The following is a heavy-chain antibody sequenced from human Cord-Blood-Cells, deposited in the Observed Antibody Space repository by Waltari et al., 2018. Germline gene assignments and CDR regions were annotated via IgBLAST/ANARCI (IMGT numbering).Heavy chain of an antibody. CDR2: IYHSGST. J-gene: IGHJ4*02. CDR1: GGSISSGGYS. CDR3: ARVVISSSWFDY. D-gene: IGHD6-13*01. V-gene: IGHV4-30-2*01. Sequence: QLQLQESGSGLVKPSQTLSLTCAVSGGSISSGGYSWSWIRQPPGKGLEWIGYIYHSGSTCDNPSLKSRVTISVDRPKNQCSLKLGSVTAADTAVYYCARVVISSSWFDYWGQGTLVTVSS.